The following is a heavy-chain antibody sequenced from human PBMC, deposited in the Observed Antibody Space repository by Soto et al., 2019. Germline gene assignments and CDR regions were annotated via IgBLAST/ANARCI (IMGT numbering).Heavy chain of an antibody. J-gene: IGHJ4*02. Sequence: ASVKGSCKASGYTFTSYYMHLVRQGPGQGLEWMGIINPSGGSTSYAQKFQGRVTMTRDTSTSTVYMELSSLRSEDTAVYYCARVDLELLPFEYWGQGTLVTVSS. CDR2: INPSGGST. D-gene: IGHD2-15*01. V-gene: IGHV1-46*03. CDR3: ARVDLELLPFEY. CDR1: GYTFTSYY.